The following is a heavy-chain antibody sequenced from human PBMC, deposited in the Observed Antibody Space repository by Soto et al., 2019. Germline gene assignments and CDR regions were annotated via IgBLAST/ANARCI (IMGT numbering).Heavy chain of an antibody. V-gene: IGHV4-34*01. CDR3: ATGPSDTLVRRLRRGDYMGV. CDR1: GGSFSGYY. Sequence: QVQLQQWGAGLLKPSETLSLTCAVSGGSFSGYYWSWIRQPPGQGLEWIWEINHSGSTTSNPSLKRRVTKSVDTSKNHFSLKLSSVTAADTDVYYCATGPSDTLVRRLRRGDYMGVWGKGTTVTVSS. CDR2: INHSGST. D-gene: IGHD3-10*01. J-gene: IGHJ6*03.